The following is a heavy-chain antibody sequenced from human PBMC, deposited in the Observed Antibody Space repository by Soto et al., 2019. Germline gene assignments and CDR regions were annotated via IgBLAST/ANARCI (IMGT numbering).Heavy chain of an antibody. V-gene: IGHV4-59*01. CDR1: GDFLTTYY. CDR2: IFYGGHT. CDR3: ARSPQYSSGWNGGFDY. Sequence: SETLSLTCDVSGDFLTTYYWNWIRQSPGKGLEWIGYIFYGGHTNYNPSLRGRATISVDTSKNQFSLKLSSVTAADTAVYYCARSPQYSSGWNGGFDYWGQGTLVTVS. J-gene: IGHJ4*02. D-gene: IGHD6-19*01.